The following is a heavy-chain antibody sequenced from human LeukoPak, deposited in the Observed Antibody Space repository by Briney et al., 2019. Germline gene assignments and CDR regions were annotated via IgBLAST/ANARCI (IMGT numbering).Heavy chain of an antibody. CDR2: IKQFVSEK. V-gene: IGHV3-7*04. Sequence: GGSLRLSCAVSGFTFNSYWMSWVRQAPGKGLEWVATIKQFVSEKFYADSVEGRFNISRANARNKLYLQMDSLRVEDTAVYYCARASSAWHRDYWGQGTLVTVSS. D-gene: IGHD6-19*01. J-gene: IGHJ4*02. CDR3: ARASSAWHRDY. CDR1: GFTFNSYW.